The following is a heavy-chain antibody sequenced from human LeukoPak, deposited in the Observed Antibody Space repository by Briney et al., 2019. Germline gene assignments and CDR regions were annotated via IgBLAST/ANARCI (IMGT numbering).Heavy chain of an antibody. D-gene: IGHD3-16*01. CDR2: ISSSGTTI. Sequence: GGSLRLSCAASRFNFIDYYMTWIRQAPGKGLEWVSSISSSGTTIDYADSVKGRFTISRDNRKKLLYLQMNSLRVEDTAVYYCARQTVGITGVGITGVFDSWGQGALVTVSS. J-gene: IGHJ4*02. V-gene: IGHV3-11*01. CDR1: RFNFIDYY. CDR3: ARQTVGITGVGITGVFDS.